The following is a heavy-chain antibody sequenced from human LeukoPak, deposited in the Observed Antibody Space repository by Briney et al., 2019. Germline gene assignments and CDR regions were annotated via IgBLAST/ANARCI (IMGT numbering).Heavy chain of an antibody. CDR2: ISYDGSNE. J-gene: IGHJ4*02. CDR3: ARDRVGATDYFDY. V-gene: IGHV3-30-3*01. D-gene: IGHD1-26*01. Sequence: GGSLRLSCAASGFTFSSYAMHWVRQAPGKGLEWVAVISYDGSNEYYADSVKGRFTISRDNSKNTLYLQMNSLRAEDTAVYYCARDRVGATDYFDYWGQGTLVTVSS. CDR1: GFTFSSYA.